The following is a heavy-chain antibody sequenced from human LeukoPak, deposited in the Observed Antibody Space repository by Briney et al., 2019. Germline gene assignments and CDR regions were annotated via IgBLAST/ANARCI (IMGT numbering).Heavy chain of an antibody. CDR1: GCSISRYY. CDR2: IYYSGST. J-gene: IGHJ4*02. D-gene: IGHD6-19*01. V-gene: IGHV4-59*01. Sequence: SETLSLTCTVSGCSISRYYWSWIRHPPGKGLEWIGYIYYSGSTNYNPSLKSRVTISVDTSKNQFSLKLSSVTAADTAVYYCARAVAGTMDYWGQGTLVTVSS. CDR3: ARAVAGTMDY.